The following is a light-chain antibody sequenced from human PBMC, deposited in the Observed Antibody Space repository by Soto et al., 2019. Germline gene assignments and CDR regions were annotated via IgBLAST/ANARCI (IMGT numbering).Light chain of an antibody. V-gene: IGLV2-8*01. CDR3: SSYAGSNNLV. J-gene: IGLJ1*01. CDR1: SSDVGGYNY. Sequence: QSVLTQDPSASGSPGQSVTISCTGTSSDVGGYNYVSWYQQHPGKAPKRMIYEVSKRPSGVPDRFSGSKSGNTASLTVSGLQAEDEADYYCSSYAGSNNLVFGTGTKVTVL. CDR2: EVS.